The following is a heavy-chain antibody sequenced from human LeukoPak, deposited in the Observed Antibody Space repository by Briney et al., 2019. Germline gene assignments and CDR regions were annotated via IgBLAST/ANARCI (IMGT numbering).Heavy chain of an antibody. J-gene: IGHJ4*02. CDR3: ARVYYGSGSYSLFDY. D-gene: IGHD3-10*01. Sequence: ASVTVSCKASGYTFTVYYMHWVRQAPGQGLEWMGWINPNSGGTNYAQKLQGRVTMTRDTSISTAYMELSRLRSDDTAVYYCARVYYGSGSYSLFDYWGQGTLVTVSS. CDR1: GYTFTVYY. V-gene: IGHV1-2*02. CDR2: INPNSGGT.